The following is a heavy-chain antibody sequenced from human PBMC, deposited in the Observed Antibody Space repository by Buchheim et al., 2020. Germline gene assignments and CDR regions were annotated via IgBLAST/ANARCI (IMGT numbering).Heavy chain of an antibody. CDR1: GFTFSSYW. Sequence: EVQLVESGGNLVQPGGSLRLSCAASGFTFSSYWMTWVRQAPGKGLEWVATIKHDGSERYSLNSVRGRFTISRDNSENSLYLKLDSLRVEDTAIYYCARAPFAYCGGDCYSHYFDNWGQGTL. D-gene: IGHD2-21*02. CDR3: ARAPFAYCGGDCYSHYFDN. J-gene: IGHJ4*02. CDR2: IKHDGSER. V-gene: IGHV3-7*03.